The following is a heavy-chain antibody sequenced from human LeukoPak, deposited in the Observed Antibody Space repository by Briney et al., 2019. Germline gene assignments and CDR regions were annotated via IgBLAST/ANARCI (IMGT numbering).Heavy chain of an antibody. CDR2: ISSNGGRT. J-gene: IGHJ4*02. CDR1: GFTFSRYD. CDR3: ARDFVHYYDSSGFEYYFDF. D-gene: IGHD3-22*01. Sequence: LGGSLRLSCAASGFTFSRYDMHWVRQAPGKGLEYVSAISSNGGRTYYENSVKGRFTISRDNSKNTLYLQMGSLRAEDMAVYYCARDFVHYYDSSGFEYYFDFWGQGTLVTVSS. V-gene: IGHV3-64*01.